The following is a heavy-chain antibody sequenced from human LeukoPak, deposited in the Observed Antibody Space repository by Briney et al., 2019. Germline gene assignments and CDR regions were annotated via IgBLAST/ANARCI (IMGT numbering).Heavy chain of an antibody. CDR3: ARDQEGFDY. V-gene: IGHV1-46*01. CDR2: IYPRDGST. CDR1: GYTFTSNY. J-gene: IGHJ4*02. Sequence: ASVKVSCKASGYTFTSNYIHWVRQAPGQGLEWMGMIYPRDGSTSYAQKFQGRVTVTRDTSTSTVHMELSGRRSEDTAVYYCARDQEGFDYWGQGTLVTVSS.